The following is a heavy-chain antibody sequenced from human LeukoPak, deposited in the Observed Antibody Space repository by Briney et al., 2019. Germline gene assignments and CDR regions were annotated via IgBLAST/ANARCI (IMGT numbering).Heavy chain of an antibody. CDR1: GFTFSSYG. Sequence: GRSLRLSCAASGFTFSSYGMHWVRQAPGKGLEWVAVISYDGSNKYYADSVKGRFTISRDNSKNTLYLQMNSLRAEDTAVYYCARDLLSEENILTGYHLDYWGQGTLVTVSS. CDR2: ISYDGSNK. J-gene: IGHJ4*02. CDR3: ARDLLSEENILTGYHLDY. D-gene: IGHD3-9*01. V-gene: IGHV3-30*03.